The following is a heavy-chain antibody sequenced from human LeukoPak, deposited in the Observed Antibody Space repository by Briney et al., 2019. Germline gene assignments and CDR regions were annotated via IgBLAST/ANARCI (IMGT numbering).Heavy chain of an antibody. Sequence: GGSLRLSCAASGFTFSNAWMSWVRQAPGKGLEWVGRIKSKTDGGTTDYAAPVKGRFTISRDDSKNTLYLQMNSLKTEDTAVYYCTTDWILPEFHVWFGELSRPRFDYWGQGTLVTVSS. D-gene: IGHD3-10*01. CDR1: GFTFSNAW. V-gene: IGHV3-15*01. CDR2: IKSKTDGGTT. J-gene: IGHJ4*02. CDR3: TTDWILPEFHVWFGELSRPRFDY.